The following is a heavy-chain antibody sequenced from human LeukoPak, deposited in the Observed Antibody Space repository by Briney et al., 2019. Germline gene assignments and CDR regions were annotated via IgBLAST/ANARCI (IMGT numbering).Heavy chain of an antibody. D-gene: IGHD2-15*01. V-gene: IGHV6-1*01. CDR3: ARIKGEGGFDY. CDR2: RYYRSNRYN. J-gene: IGHJ4*02. Sequence: SQTLSLTCDISGDSVSSNSVAWNWIRQSPSRVLEWLGRRYYRSNRYNDYAESVKSRIIINSDTSKNQFSLHLNSVPPEDTAMYYCARIKGEGGFDYWGQGTLVTVSS. CDR1: GDSVSSNSVA.